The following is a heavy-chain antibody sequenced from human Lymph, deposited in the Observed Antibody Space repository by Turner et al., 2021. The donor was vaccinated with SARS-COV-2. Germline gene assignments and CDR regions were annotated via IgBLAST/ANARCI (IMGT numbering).Heavy chain of an antibody. CDR2: RIGISGRA. J-gene: IGHJ6*02. CDR3: ARTEFYIVVVRVASRYYYGMDV. CDR1: GGTFSIHA. V-gene: IGHV1-69*18. Sequence: QVQRVQSGAGGRKPGSSVKASCMPSGGTFSIHAINGVRQAPGQGLVWLGSRIGISGRADYAEKFQCTVTMTKDESTSTVYMDMRRPKATDTAVYDCARTEFYIVVVRVASRYYYGMDVWGQGTTVTVSS. D-gene: IGHD2-2*01.